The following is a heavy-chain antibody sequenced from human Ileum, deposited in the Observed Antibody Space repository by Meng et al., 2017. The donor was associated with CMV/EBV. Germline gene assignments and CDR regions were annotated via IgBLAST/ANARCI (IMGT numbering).Heavy chain of an antibody. D-gene: IGHD1-26*01. CDR2: FYSSDTY. Sequence: QVQLQESGRGLVKPSVTLSLTCTVSGGYVNNYYWSWIRPSAGKGLEWIGRFYSSDTYNYHPSLDSRVTMSLDTSKNQFSLNLRSGSAADTATYYCARGPGASTREGFDYWGLGTLVTVSS. V-gene: IGHV4-4*07. J-gene: IGHJ4*02. CDR3: ARGPGASTREGFDY. CDR1: GGYVNNYY.